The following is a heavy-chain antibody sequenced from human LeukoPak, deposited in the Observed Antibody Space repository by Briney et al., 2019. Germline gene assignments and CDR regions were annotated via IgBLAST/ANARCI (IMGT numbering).Heavy chain of an antibody. Sequence: SETLSLTCAVYGGSFSGYYWSWIRQPPGKGLEWIGEINHSGSTNYNPSLKSRVTISVDTSENQFSLKLSSVTAADTAVYYCARDTYYDFFFDYLGQGTLVTVSS. CDR3: ARDTYYDFFFDY. CDR1: GGSFSGYY. D-gene: IGHD3-3*01. CDR2: INHSGST. J-gene: IGHJ4*02. V-gene: IGHV4-34*01.